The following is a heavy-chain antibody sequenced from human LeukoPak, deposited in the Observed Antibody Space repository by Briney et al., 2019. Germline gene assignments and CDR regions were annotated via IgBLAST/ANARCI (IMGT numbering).Heavy chain of an antibody. CDR2: IYSGGST. Sequence: GGSLRLSCAASGFTVSSNYMSWVRQAPGKGLEWVSVIYSGGSTYYADSVKGRFTISRDNSKNTLYLQMNSLRAEDTAVYYCARDRGEYSYAYDYWGQGTLVTVSS. CDR1: GFTVSSNY. J-gene: IGHJ4*02. V-gene: IGHV3-53*01. CDR3: ARDRGEYSYAYDY. D-gene: IGHD5-18*01.